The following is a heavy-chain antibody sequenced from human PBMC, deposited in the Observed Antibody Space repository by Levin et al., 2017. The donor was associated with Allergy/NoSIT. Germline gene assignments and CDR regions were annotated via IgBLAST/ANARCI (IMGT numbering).Heavy chain of an antibody. Sequence: PGGSLRLSCAASGFTFDDYAMHWVRQAPGKGLEWVSGISWNSGSIGYADSVKGRFTISRDNAKNSLYLQMNSLRTEDTALYYCARDNIGLPDPFDIWGQGTMVIVSS. CDR2: ISWNSGSI. V-gene: IGHV3-9*01. D-gene: IGHD3-10*01. CDR1: GFTFDDYA. J-gene: IGHJ3*02. CDR3: ARDNIGLPDPFDI.